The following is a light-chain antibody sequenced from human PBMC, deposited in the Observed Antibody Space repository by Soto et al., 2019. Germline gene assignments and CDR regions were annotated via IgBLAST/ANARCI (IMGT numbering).Light chain of an antibody. V-gene: IGKV1-39*01. J-gene: IGKJ1*01. CDR1: QSISYY. Sequence: DIQMTQSPSSLSASVGDRVTITCLASQSISYYLNWYQHKPGKAPNLLIYAASSLQSGVPSRFSGSGSGTDFTLTISSLQPEDFATYYCQQSYSTPWTFGQGTKVDIK. CDR2: AAS. CDR3: QQSYSTPWT.